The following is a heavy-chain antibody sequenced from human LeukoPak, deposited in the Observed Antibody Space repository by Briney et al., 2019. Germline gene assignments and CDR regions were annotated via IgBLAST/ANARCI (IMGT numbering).Heavy chain of an antibody. CDR1: GFIFSSYS. D-gene: IGHD2-21*02. V-gene: IGHV3-48*02. CDR3: ARDRTYCGGDCYSGYFDY. CDR2: ISSSSSTI. Sequence: GGSLRLSCTASGFIFSSYSMNWVRQAPGKGLEWVSYISSSSSTIYYADSVKGRFTISRDNAKNSLYLQMNSLRDEDTAVYYCARDRTYCGGDCYSGYFDYWGQGTLVTVSS. J-gene: IGHJ4*02.